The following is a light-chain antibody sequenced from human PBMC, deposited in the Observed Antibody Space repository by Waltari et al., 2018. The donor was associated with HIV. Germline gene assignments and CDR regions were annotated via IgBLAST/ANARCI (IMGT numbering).Light chain of an antibody. CDR2: ENK. V-gene: IGLV1-51*02. J-gene: IGLJ3*02. CDR1: SSNIGNNY. Sequence: QSVLTQPPSMSAAPGQKVTISCSGSSSNIGNNYVSWYQQFPGTAPKLLIYENKKLPSGIPDRFSGSKSGTSATLDITGLQTGDEADYYGGTWESSPSSGVFGGGTKLAVL. CDR3: GTWESSPSSGV.